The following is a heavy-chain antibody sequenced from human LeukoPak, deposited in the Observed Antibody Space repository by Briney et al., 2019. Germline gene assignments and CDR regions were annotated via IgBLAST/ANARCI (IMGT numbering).Heavy chain of an antibody. V-gene: IGHV1-2*02. CDR3: ASAPLIYSSGWYGGRYYYGMDV. J-gene: IGHJ6*02. D-gene: IGHD6-19*01. CDR1: GYTFTDYY. CDR2: IKPSSGGT. Sequence: ASVKVSCKASGYTFTDYYIHWVRQAPGQGLEWLGWIKPSSGGTHFPRKFQGRVTMTRDTSISTAYMELSRLRSDDTAVYYCASAPLIYSSGWYGGRYYYGMDVWGQGTTVTVSS.